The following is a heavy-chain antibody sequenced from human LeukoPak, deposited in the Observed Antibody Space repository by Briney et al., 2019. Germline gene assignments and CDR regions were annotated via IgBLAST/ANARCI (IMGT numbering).Heavy chain of an antibody. CDR1: GFTLSSSG. V-gene: IGHV3-30*02. Sequence: GGSLRLSCAASGFTLSSSGMHWVRQAPGKGLEWVAFIRYGGSHKYYADSVKGRFTISRDNSKNTLFLQMNSLRPEDTAVYYCAKEASRGSSFAYTPIEKPYYLDYWGQGTLVTVSS. D-gene: IGHD5-18*01. CDR2: IRYGGSHK. J-gene: IGHJ4*02. CDR3: AKEASRGSSFAYTPIEKPYYLDY.